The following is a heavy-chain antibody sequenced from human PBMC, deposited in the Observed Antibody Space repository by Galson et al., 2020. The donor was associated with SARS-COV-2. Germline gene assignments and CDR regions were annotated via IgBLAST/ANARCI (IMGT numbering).Heavy chain of an antibody. CDR2: ISFDGRNK. CDR1: GFTFSSYG. V-gene: IGHV3-30*18. J-gene: IGHJ5*02. D-gene: IGHD3-16*01. Sequence: GGSLRLSCAASGFTFSSYGMHWVRQAPGKGLEWVAVISFDGRNKYYVDSVKGRFTISRDNSKNTLYLQMNSLRAEDTAVYYCWKEGAEGWFDPWGQGTLVTVSS. CDR3: WKEGAEGWFDP.